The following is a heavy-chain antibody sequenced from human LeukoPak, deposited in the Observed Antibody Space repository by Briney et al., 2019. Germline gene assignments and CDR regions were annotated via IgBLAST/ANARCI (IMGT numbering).Heavy chain of an antibody. CDR1: GGSISRYF. V-gene: IGHV4-59*01. J-gene: IGHJ3*02. Sequence: SETLSLTCTVSGGSISRYFRSWLRQPPGKGLEWIGYIYYSGSTNYNPSLKSRVTISVDTSKNQFSLKLSSVTAADTAVYYCASARLGSGLEGAFDIWGQGTMVTVSS. D-gene: IGHD6-25*01. CDR2: IYYSGST. CDR3: ASARLGSGLEGAFDI.